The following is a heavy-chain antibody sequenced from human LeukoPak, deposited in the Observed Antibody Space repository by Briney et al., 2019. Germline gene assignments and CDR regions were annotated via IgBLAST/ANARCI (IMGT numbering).Heavy chain of an antibody. Sequence: MTSETLSLTCTVSGGSISRSGYYWTWFRQPPGKGLEWIGYVYYNGDTYYNPSLNSRLTISLDTPRNQFSLKLSSVTAADTAVYYCTRAPNNHYFDYWGQGTLVTVSS. CDR1: GGSISRSGYY. J-gene: IGHJ4*02. CDR3: TRAPNNHYFDY. D-gene: IGHD1/OR15-1a*01. CDR2: VYYNGDT. V-gene: IGHV4-30-4*08.